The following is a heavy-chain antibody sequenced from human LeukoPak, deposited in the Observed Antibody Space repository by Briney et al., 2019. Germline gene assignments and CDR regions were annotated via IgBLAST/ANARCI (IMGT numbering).Heavy chain of an antibody. D-gene: IGHD4-11*01. J-gene: IGHJ4*02. CDR2: ISGSGGST. CDR1: GFTFSSYA. V-gene: IGHV3-23*01. CDR3: ARGPQYDYSNSPYFDY. Sequence: GGSLRLSCAASGFTFSSYAMSWVRQAPGKGLEWVSAISGSGGSTYYADSVKGRFTISRDNSKNTLYLQMNSLRAEDTAVYYCARGPQYDYSNSPYFDYWGQGTLVTVSS.